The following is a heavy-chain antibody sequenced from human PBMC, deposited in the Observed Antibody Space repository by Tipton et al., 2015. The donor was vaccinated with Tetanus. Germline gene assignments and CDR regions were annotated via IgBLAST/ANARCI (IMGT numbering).Heavy chain of an antibody. D-gene: IGHD2-15*01. CDR1: GGSISSYY. J-gene: IGHJ4*02. CDR3: ARGVLGEVGY. CDR2: IYYSGST. Sequence: TLSLTCTVSGGSISSYYWSWIRQPPGKGLEWIGYIYYSGSTNYNPSLKSRVTISVDTSKNQFSLKLSSVTAADTAVYYCARGVLGEVGYWGQGTLVTVSS. V-gene: IGHV4-59*01.